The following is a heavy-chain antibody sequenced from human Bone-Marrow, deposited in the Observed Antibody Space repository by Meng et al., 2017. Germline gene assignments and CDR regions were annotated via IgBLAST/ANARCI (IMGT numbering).Heavy chain of an antibody. CDR1: GGTFSSYA. CDR3: ARAEDYGDYSRGVYYFDY. D-gene: IGHD4-17*01. CDR2: IIPIFGTA. V-gene: IGHV1-69*05. Sequence: SVKVSCKASGGTFSSYAISWVRQAPGQGLEWMGGIIPIFGTANYAQKFQGRVTITTDESTSTAYMELSSLRSEDTAVYYCARAEDYGDYSRGVYYFDYWGQGTLVTVPQ. J-gene: IGHJ4*02.